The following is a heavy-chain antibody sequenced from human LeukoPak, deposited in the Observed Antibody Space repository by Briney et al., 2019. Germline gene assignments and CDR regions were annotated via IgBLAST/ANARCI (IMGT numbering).Heavy chain of an antibody. CDR1: GYSFTSYY. V-gene: IGHV1-46*01. CDR3: ARGDSSGYYDY. CDR2: INPSGGST. J-gene: IGHJ4*02. Sequence: APVKVSCKASGYSFTSYYIHWVRQAPGQGLEWMGIINPSGGSTNYAQNFQGRVTMTRDTSTTTVYMDLSSLRSEDTAVYYCARGDSSGYYDYWGQGTLVTVSS. D-gene: IGHD3-22*01.